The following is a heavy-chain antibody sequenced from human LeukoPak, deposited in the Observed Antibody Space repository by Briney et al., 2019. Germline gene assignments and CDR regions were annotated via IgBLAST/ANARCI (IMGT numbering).Heavy chain of an antibody. CDR3: ARRAGAYSHPYDY. J-gene: IGHJ4*02. V-gene: IGHV3-53*01. CDR1: GFTVSTNS. CDR2: IYSDNT. Sequence: GGSLRLSSTVSGFTVSTNSMSWVRQAPGNGLKWVSFIYSDNTHYSDSVKGRFTISRDNSKNTLYLQMNSLRAEDTAVYYCARRAGAYSHPYDYWGQGTLVTVSS. D-gene: IGHD4/OR15-4a*01.